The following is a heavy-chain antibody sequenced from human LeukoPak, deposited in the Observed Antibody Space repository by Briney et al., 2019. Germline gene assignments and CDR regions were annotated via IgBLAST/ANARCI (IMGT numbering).Heavy chain of an antibody. J-gene: IGHJ6*03. CDR2: MNPKSGNT. Sequence: ASVKVSCKASGYTFTSYDINWVRQVTGQGLEWMGWMNPKSGNTGYARKFQGRVTITRNTSISTAYMEVNSLRYEDTAVYYCARRAVDNSYYYYMDVWGKGTTVTVSS. D-gene: IGHD6-19*01. V-gene: IGHV1-8*03. CDR3: ARRAVDNSYYYYMDV. CDR1: GYTFTSYD.